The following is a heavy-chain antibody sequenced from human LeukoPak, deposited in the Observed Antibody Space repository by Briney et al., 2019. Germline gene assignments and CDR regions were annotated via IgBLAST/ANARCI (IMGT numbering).Heavy chain of an antibody. V-gene: IGHV3-21*04. CDR1: GFTFSSYS. Sequence: GGSLRLSCAASGFTFSSYSMNWVRQAPGKGLEWVSSISSSSSYIYYADSVKGRFTISRDNAKNSLYLQMNSLRAEDTAVYYCAKLREWELPDLFDYWGQGTLVTVSS. CDR3: AKLREWELPDLFDY. CDR2: ISSSSSYI. D-gene: IGHD1-26*01. J-gene: IGHJ4*02.